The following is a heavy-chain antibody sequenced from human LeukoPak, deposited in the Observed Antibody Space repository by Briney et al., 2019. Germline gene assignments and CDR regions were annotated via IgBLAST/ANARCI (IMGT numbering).Heavy chain of an antibody. Sequence: GESLKISCKGSGYSFTSYWIGWVHQMPGKGLEWMGIIYPGDSDTRYSPSFQGQVTISADKSISTAYLQWSSLKASDTAMYYCARLNVPPSDAFDIWGQGTMVTVSS. D-gene: IGHD3-10*02. CDR3: ARLNVPPSDAFDI. V-gene: IGHV5-51*07. CDR1: GYSFTSYW. J-gene: IGHJ3*02. CDR2: IYPGDSDT.